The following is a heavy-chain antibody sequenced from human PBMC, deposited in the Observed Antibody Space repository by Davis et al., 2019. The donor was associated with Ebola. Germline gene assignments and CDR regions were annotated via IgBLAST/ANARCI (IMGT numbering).Heavy chain of an antibody. J-gene: IGHJ5*02. CDR1: GGSISSSSYY. D-gene: IGHD6-13*01. Sequence: PSEPLSLTCTVSGGSISSSSYYWGWIRQPPGKGLEWIGSINYSGSTYYNPSLTSRVTISVDTSQNHFSLKLNSVTAADTAVYYCARAPIAGAGTRWGTRWFDPWGQGTLVSVSS. CDR2: INYSGST. V-gene: IGHV4-39*07. CDR3: ARAPIAGAGTRWGTRWFDP.